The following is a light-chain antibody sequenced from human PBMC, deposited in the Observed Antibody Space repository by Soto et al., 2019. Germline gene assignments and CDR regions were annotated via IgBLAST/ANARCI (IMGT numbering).Light chain of an antibody. CDR3: SSYTSSNTFV. CDR2: DVS. J-gene: IGLJ1*01. Sequence: QSAPAQPASVSGSPGQSIAISCTGTSSDVGRYNYVSWFQQHPGKAPKLMIYDVSNRTSGVSDRFSGSKSGNTASLTISGLQAEDEADYYCSSYTSSNTFVFGTGTKVTVL. V-gene: IGLV2-14*01. CDR1: SSDVGRYNY.